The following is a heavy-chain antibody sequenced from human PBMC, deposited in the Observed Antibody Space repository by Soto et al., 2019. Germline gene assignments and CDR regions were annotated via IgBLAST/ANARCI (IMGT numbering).Heavy chain of an antibody. J-gene: IGHJ4*02. CDR3: AKARCTTSNCYVPDY. D-gene: IGHD2-8*01. CDR2: ISGSGGSP. V-gene: IGHV3-23*01. CDR1: GFSFSTYT. Sequence: GGSLRLSCAASGFSFSTYTMSWVRRAPGKGLEWVPAISGSGGSPSYADSVQGRFTISRDNPKKTLYLQMNSLRAEDTAVYYCAKARCTTSNCYVPDYWSQGTLVTVSS.